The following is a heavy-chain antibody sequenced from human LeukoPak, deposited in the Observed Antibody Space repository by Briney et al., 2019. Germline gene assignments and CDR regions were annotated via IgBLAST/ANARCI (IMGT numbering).Heavy chain of an antibody. J-gene: IGHJ3*02. Sequence: PGGSLRLSCAASGFTFSSYGMHWVRQAPGKGLEWVAVISYDGSNKYYADSVKGRFTISRDNSKNTLYLQMNSLRAEDTAVYYCASVCPSSGCPPGDAFDIWGQGTMVTVSS. V-gene: IGHV3-30*03. CDR2: ISYDGSNK. D-gene: IGHD6-19*01. CDR3: ASVCPSSGCPPGDAFDI. CDR1: GFTFSSYG.